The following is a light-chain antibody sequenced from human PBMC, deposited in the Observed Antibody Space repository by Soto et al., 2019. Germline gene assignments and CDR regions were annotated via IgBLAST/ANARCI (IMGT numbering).Light chain of an antibody. J-gene: IGKJ1*01. CDR2: AAS. CDR1: QGVSNY. CDR3: QQYYTYPWT. Sequence: AIRMTQSPSSLSASTGDGVTITCRASQGVSNYLAWYQQKPGQAPKVLIHAASTLQGGVPSRFSGSGSGTDFTLTISGLQSVDFATYYCQQYYTYPWTFGQGTKVDIK. V-gene: IGKV1-8*01.